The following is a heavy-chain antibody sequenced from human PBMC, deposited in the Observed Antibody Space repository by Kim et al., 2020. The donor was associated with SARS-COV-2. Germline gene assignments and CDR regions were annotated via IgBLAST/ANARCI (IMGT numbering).Heavy chain of an antibody. CDR2: ISSSSSTI. CDR3: ARDDLWFGELLFGDY. J-gene: IGHJ4*02. D-gene: IGHD3-10*01. CDR1: GFTFSSYS. V-gene: IGHV3-48*02. Sequence: GGSLRLSCAASGFTFSSYSMNWVRQAPGKGLEWVSYISSSSSTIYYADSVKGRFTISRDNAKNSLYLQMNSLRDEDTAVYYCARDDLWFGELLFGDYWGQGTLVTVSS.